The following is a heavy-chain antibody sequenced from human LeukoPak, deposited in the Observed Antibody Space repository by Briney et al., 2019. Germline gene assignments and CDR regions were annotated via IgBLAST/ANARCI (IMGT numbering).Heavy chain of an antibody. V-gene: IGHV3-23*01. Sequence: GGSLRLSCAASGFTFSTYAMNWVRQAPGKGLEWDSTIGISGSSTYYADSVRGRFTISRDNSKNTLYLQVSSLTAEDTAVYYCAKDFSTVDYYYYGMDVWGQGTTVTVSS. CDR2: IGISGSST. CDR3: AKDFSTVDYYYYGMDV. J-gene: IGHJ6*02. CDR1: GFTFSTYA. D-gene: IGHD2/OR15-2a*01.